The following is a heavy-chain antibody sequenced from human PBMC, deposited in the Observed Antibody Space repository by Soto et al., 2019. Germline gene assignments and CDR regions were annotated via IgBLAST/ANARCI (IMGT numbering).Heavy chain of an antibody. Sequence: GGSLRLSCAASGFTFSSYAMSWVRQAPGKGLEWVSAISGSGGSTYYADSVKGRFTISRDNSKNTLYLQMNSLRAEDTAVYYCAKVTFSMITFGGVIHNFDYWGQGTLVTVSS. V-gene: IGHV3-23*01. J-gene: IGHJ4*02. D-gene: IGHD3-16*02. CDR1: GFTFSSYA. CDR3: AKVTFSMITFGGVIHNFDY. CDR2: ISGSGGST.